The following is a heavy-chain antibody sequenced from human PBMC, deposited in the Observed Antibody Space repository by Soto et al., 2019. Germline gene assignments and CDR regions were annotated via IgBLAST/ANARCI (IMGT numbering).Heavy chain of an antibody. D-gene: IGHD3-9*01. Sequence: EVQLVESGGGLVKPGGSLRLSCAASGFTFSSYSMNWVRQAPGKGLEGVSSISSSSSYIYYADSVKGRFTISRDNAKNSLYLQMNSLRAEDTAVYYCARDLVDSEGSNWFDPWGQGTLVTVSS. CDR3: ARDLVDSEGSNWFDP. V-gene: IGHV3-21*01. CDR1: GFTFSSYS. CDR2: ISSSSSYI. J-gene: IGHJ5*02.